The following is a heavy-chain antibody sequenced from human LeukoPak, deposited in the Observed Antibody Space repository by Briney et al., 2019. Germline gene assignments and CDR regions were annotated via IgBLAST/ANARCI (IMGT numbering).Heavy chain of an antibody. CDR2: MNPNSGNT. CDR3: ARGPHCTSLTCPYYFDY. V-gene: IGHV1-8*03. J-gene: IGHJ4*02. Sequence: ASVKVSCKASGGTFSSYAISWVRQATGQGLEWMGWMNPNSGNTGYAQKLQGRVTITRNTSISTAYMELSSLSSEDTAVYYCARGPHCTSLTCPYYFDYWGQGTLVTVSS. CDR1: GGTFSSYA. D-gene: IGHD2-8*01.